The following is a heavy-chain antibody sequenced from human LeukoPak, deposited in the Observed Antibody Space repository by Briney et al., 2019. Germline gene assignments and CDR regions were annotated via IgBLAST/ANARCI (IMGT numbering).Heavy chain of an antibody. CDR1: GGSISSYY. Sequence: AETLSLTCTVSGGSISSYYWSWIRQPPGKGLEWIGYIYYSGSTNYNPSLKSRVTISVDTSKNQFSLKLSSVTAADTAVYYCARERYDILTGYHNFDYWGQGTLVTVSS. CDR3: ARERYDILTGYHNFDY. CDR2: IYYSGST. V-gene: IGHV4-59*01. D-gene: IGHD3-9*01. J-gene: IGHJ4*02.